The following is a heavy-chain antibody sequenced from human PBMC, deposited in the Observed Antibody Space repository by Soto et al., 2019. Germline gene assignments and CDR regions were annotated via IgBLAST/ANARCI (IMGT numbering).Heavy chain of an antibody. CDR2: IYPGDSDT. Sequence: GESLKISCKGSGYSFTSYWIGWVRQMPGKGLEWMGIIYPGDSDTRYSPSFQGQVTISADKSISTAYLQWSSLKASDTAMYYCARFLYCSSTSCYPVYYWGQGTLVTVSS. CDR1: GYSFTSYW. D-gene: IGHD2-2*01. J-gene: IGHJ4*02. CDR3: ARFLYCSSTSCYPVYY. V-gene: IGHV5-51*01.